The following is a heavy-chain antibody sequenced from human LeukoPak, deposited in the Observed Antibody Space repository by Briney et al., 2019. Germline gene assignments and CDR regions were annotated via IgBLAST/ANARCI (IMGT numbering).Heavy chain of an antibody. Sequence: GSVKVSCKASGYTFTGYYMHWVRQAPGQGLEWMGWINPNSGGTNYAQKFQGRVTMTRDTSISTAYMELSRLRSDDTAVYYCARAGGVIVTFDYWGQGTLVTVSS. CDR3: ARAGGVIVTFDY. V-gene: IGHV1-2*02. D-gene: IGHD3-16*02. J-gene: IGHJ4*02. CDR1: GYTFTGYY. CDR2: INPNSGGT.